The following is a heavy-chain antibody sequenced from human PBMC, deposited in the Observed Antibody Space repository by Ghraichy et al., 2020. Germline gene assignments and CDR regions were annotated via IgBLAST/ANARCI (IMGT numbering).Heavy chain of an antibody. Sequence: GGSLRLSCAASGFTFGYCAMNWVRQAPGKGLQWLAAISGGGSLSYYADSVKGRFAISRDNSKNTLYLQINSLRDEDTAVYYCTKDQVGYNRAHDYWGQGTLVTVSS. D-gene: IGHD5-24*01. J-gene: IGHJ4*02. CDR2: ISGGGSLS. V-gene: IGHV3-23*01. CDR1: GFTFGYCA. CDR3: TKDQVGYNRAHDY.